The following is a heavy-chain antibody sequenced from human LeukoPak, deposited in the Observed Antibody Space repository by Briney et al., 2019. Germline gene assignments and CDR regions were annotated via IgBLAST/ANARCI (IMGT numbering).Heavy chain of an antibody. CDR3: ARHASGYDYENNWFDP. D-gene: IGHD5-12*01. J-gene: IGHJ5*02. V-gene: IGHV1-2*02. CDR1: GYTFTDYY. CDR2: INPNSGGT. Sequence: ASVKVSCKASGYTFTDYYMHWVRQAPGQGLEWVGWINPNSGGTNYAQKFQGRVTMTRDTSINTAYMELSRLRSDDTAVYYCARHASGYDYENNWFDPWGQGTLVTVSS.